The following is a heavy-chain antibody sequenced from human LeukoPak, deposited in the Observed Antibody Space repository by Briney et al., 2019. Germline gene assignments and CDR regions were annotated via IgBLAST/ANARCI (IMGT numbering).Heavy chain of an antibody. CDR1: GYTFTSHH. CDR3: ARGPLYGWVSNYYFDY. CDR2: INPSGGST. J-gene: IGHJ4*02. V-gene: IGHV1-46*01. Sequence: GASVKVSCKASGYTFTSHHMHWVRQAPGQGLEWMGIINPSGGSTNYAQKFQGRVIMTRDMSTSTVYMELSSLRSDDTAVYYCARGPLYGWVSNYYFDYWGQGTLVTVSS. D-gene: IGHD3-10*01.